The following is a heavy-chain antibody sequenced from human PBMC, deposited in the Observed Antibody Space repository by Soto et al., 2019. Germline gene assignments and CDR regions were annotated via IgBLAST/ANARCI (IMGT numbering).Heavy chain of an antibody. CDR1: GFTFSSYA. CDR2: ISYDGSNK. Sequence: QVRLVESGGGVVQPGRSLRLSCAASGFTFSSYAMHWVRQAPGKGLEWVAVISYDGSNKYYADSVKGRFTISRDNSKNTLYLQMNSLRAEDTAVYYCASGDSVAGTLYYFDYWGQGTLVTVSS. CDR3: ASGDSVAGTLYYFDY. J-gene: IGHJ4*02. V-gene: IGHV3-30-3*01. D-gene: IGHD6-19*01.